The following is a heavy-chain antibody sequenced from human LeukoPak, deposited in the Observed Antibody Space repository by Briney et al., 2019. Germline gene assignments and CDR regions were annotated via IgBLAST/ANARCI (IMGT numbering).Heavy chain of an antibody. Sequence: SETLSLTCTVSGGSISSYYWNWVRQPPGKGLEWIGNIYSSGSTDYNPSLKSRVTISLDTSKFQFSLRLNSVTAADTAVYYCARADPNASGYFYRFNWFDPWGQGTLVTVSS. J-gene: IGHJ5*02. V-gene: IGHV4-59*01. CDR2: IYSSGST. CDR1: GGSISSYY. D-gene: IGHD3-10*01. CDR3: ARADPNASGYFYRFNWFDP.